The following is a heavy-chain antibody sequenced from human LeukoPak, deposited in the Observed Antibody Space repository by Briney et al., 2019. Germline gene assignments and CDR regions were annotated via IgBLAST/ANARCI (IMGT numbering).Heavy chain of an antibody. CDR2: ISWDGGSP. Sequence: AGESLTLSCAASGVTFGDYAVHWVRQPPGKGLEWVGIISWDGGSPYYADSVKARFTISRDNSKNSLYLQMNRLRAEDTALYYGAKWGSRGYYYYMGVWGKGTTVTVSS. J-gene: IGHJ6*03. CDR3: AKWGSRGYYYYMGV. CDR1: GVTFGDYA. D-gene: IGHD6-13*01. V-gene: IGHV3-43D*03.